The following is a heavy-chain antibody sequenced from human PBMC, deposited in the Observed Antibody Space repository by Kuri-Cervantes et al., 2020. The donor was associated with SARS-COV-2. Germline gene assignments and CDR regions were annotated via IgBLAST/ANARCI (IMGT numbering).Heavy chain of an antibody. CDR2: IYTSGST. CDR3: ARRLVNWGGAFDI. Sequence: SETLSLTCTVSGGSTSSYYWSWIRQPAGKGLEWIGRIYTSGSTNYNPSLKSRVTISVDTSKNQFSLKLSSVTAADTAVYYCARRLVNWGGAFDIWGQGTMVTVSS. V-gene: IGHV4-4*07. J-gene: IGHJ3*02. D-gene: IGHD7-27*01. CDR1: GGSTSSYY.